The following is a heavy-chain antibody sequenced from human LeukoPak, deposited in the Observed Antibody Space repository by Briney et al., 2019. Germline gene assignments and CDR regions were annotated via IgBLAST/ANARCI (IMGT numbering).Heavy chain of an antibody. Sequence: GGSLRLSCAASGFTFNNGWMSWVRQAPGKGLEWVCRIKSKADGETTDYSTPVKGRFTISRDDSKNTLYLQMNGLKTEDTAVYYCTTEIWYYYESSVYYPRGPPGFLRWGQGTLVTVSS. CDR1: GFTFNNGW. CDR3: TTEIWYYYESSVYYPRGPPGFLR. CDR2: IKSKADGETT. D-gene: IGHD3-22*01. J-gene: IGHJ4*02. V-gene: IGHV3-15*01.